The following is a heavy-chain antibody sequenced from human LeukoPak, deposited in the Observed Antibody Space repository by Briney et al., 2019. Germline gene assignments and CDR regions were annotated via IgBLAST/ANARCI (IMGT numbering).Heavy chain of an antibody. V-gene: IGHV6-1*01. CDR3: ARSVGTVVVPAAMTYGMDV. CDR2: TYYRSKWYN. Sequence: SQTLSLTCAISVDSVSSNSAAWNWIRQSPSRGLEWLGRTYYRSKWYNDYAVSVKSLITINPDTSKNQFSLQLNSVTPEDTAVYYCARSVGTVVVPAAMTYGMDVWGQGTTVTVSS. D-gene: IGHD2-2*01. J-gene: IGHJ6*02. CDR1: VDSVSSNSAA.